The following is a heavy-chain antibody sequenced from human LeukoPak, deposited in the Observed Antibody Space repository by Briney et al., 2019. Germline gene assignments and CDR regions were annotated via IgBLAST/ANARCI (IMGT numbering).Heavy chain of an antibody. Sequence: SVQAPCKASGCTFTSSAMQRVRQARGQRFERIGWIVVGSGNTNYAQKFQERVTITRDMSTSTAYMELSSLRSEDTAVYYCAAADSRTDGAFDIWGQGTMVTVSS. V-gene: IGHV1-58*02. CDR1: GCTFTSSA. D-gene: IGHD3-22*01. CDR2: IVVGSGNT. J-gene: IGHJ3*02. CDR3: AAADSRTDGAFDI.